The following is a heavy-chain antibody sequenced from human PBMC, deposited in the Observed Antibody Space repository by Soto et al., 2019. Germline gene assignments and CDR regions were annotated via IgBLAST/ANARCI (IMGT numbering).Heavy chain of an antibody. CDR2: IYYSGST. CDR1: GGSISSGGYY. Sequence: PSKTLSLTCTVSGGSISSGGYYWSWIRQHPGKGLEWIGYIYYSGSTYYNPSLKSRVTISVDTSKNQFSLKLSSVTAADTAVYYCARFGYSTNIGIDYWGQGTLVTVSS. J-gene: IGHJ4*02. D-gene: IGHD3-22*01. V-gene: IGHV4-31*03. CDR3: ARFGYSTNIGIDY.